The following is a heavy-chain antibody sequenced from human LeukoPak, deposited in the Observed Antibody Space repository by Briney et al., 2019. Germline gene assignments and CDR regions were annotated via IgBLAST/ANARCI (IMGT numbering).Heavy chain of an antibody. CDR2: IWYDGSNK. Sequence: GGSLRLSCAASGFTFSSYGMHWARQAPGKGLEWVAVIWYDGSNKYYADSVKGRFTISRDNSKNTLYLQMNSLRAEDTAVYYCAKEGSSIAARPHDYWGQGTLVTVSS. CDR1: GFTFSSYG. V-gene: IGHV3-33*06. CDR3: AKEGSSIAARPHDY. J-gene: IGHJ4*02. D-gene: IGHD6-6*01.